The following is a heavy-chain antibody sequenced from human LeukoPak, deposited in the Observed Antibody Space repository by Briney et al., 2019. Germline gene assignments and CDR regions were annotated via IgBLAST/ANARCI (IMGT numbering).Heavy chain of an antibody. Sequence: ASVKVSCKASGGTFSSYEISWVRQAPGQGLEWMGGIIPMFGTAKYAQKFQGRVTITADKSTSTAYMELSSLRSEDTAVYYCARGTVAKYSSSWYDYWGQGTLVTVSS. V-gene: IGHV1-69*06. J-gene: IGHJ4*02. CDR2: IIPMFGTA. CDR1: GGTFSSYE. D-gene: IGHD6-13*01. CDR3: ARGTVAKYSSSWYDY.